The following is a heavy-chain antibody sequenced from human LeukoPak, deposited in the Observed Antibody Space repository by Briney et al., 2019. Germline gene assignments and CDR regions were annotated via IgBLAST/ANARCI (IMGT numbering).Heavy chain of an antibody. D-gene: IGHD4-17*01. J-gene: IGHJ4*02. V-gene: IGHV1-69*13. CDR3: ASPGDYGDYSTYDY. Sequence: GASVKVSCTASGGTFSSYAISWVRQAPGQGLEWMGGIIPIFGTANYAQKFQGRVTITADESTSTAYMELSSLRSEDTAVYYCASPGDYGDYSTYDYWGQGTLVTVSS. CDR1: GGTFSSYA. CDR2: IIPIFGTA.